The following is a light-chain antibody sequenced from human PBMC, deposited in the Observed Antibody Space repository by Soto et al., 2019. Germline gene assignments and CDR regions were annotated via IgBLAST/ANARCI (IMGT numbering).Light chain of an antibody. CDR2: GAS. J-gene: IGKJ1*01. V-gene: IGKV3-15*01. CDR1: QSVSSD. CDR3: QQYGSSGT. Sequence: EIVMTQSPATLSVSPGERATLSRRASQSVSSDLAWYHQKPGQAPRLLIYGASTRATGIPARFSGSGSGTDFTLTVSRLEPEDFAVYYCQQYGSSGTFGQGTKVDIK.